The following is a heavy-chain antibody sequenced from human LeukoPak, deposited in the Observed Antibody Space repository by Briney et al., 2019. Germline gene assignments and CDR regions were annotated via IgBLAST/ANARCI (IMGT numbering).Heavy chain of an antibody. CDR1: GFTFSAYW. J-gene: IGHJ4*02. CDR2: INSDENSI. CDR3: VRGAPLDF. V-gene: IGHV3-74*03. Sequence: GGSLRLSCAASGFTFSAYWMNWVRHAPGKGLMWVSRINSDENSISYADSVKGRFSTSRDNVNDRLYLQMNSLRPEDTAVYYCVRGAPLDFWGQGIPVTVSS.